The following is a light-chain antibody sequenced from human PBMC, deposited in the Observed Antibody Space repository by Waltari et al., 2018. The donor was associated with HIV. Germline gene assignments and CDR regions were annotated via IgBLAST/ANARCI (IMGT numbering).Light chain of an antibody. CDR1: QSVSSN. Sequence: EIVMTQSPATLSVSPGERATLSGRASQSVSSNLAWYQQKPGQAPRLLIYGASTRATGTPARFSGSGSGTDFTLTISSLQSEDCAVYYCQQYNNWPRTFGQGTKLEIK. V-gene: IGKV3D-15*01. CDR2: GAS. J-gene: IGKJ2*01. CDR3: QQYNNWPRT.